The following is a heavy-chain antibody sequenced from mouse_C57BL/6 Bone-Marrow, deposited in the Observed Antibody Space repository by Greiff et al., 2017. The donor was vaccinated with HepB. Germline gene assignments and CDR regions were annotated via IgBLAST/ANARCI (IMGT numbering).Heavy chain of an antibody. D-gene: IGHD1-1*01. CDR3: TREITTVVALDY. CDR1: GFTFSSYA. CDR2: ISSGGDYI. J-gene: IGHJ2*01. V-gene: IGHV5-9-1*02. Sequence: EVKLMESGEGLVKPGGSLKLSCAASGFTFSSYAMSWVRQTPEKRLEWVAYISSGGDYIYYADTVKGRFTISRDNARNTLYLQMSSLKSEDTAMYYCTREITTVVALDYWGQGTTLTVSS.